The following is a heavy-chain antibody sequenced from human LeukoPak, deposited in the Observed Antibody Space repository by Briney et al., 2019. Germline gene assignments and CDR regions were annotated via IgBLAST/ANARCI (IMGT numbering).Heavy chain of an antibody. D-gene: IGHD3-3*01. CDR3: ARGSDFWRKYYTERGIVWFDS. J-gene: IGHJ5*01. CDR1: GGSISSSYW. Sequence: PSETLSLTCAVAGGSISSSYWWSWVRQPPGKGLEWIGEMFHSGTSNYNPSLKSRVTISVDKSKNQFSLRLSSVTAADAAVYYCARGSDFWRKYYTERGIVWFDSWGQGTQVTVSS. CDR2: MFHSGTS. V-gene: IGHV4-4*02.